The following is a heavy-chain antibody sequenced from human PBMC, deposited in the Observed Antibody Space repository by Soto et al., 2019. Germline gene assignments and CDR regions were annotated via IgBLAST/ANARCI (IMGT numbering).Heavy chain of an antibody. CDR2: ISGSGTGGYT. Sequence: GGSLRLSCAASGFTSSTYAMSWVRQAPGKGLEWVSFISGSGTGGYTYYADSVKGRFTISRDTSKNTLHLQMNSLRAEDTAVYYCAKGSVPSAGILDYWGQGTLVTVSS. J-gene: IGHJ4*02. V-gene: IGHV3-23*01. CDR1: GFTSSTYA. D-gene: IGHD6-13*01. CDR3: AKGSVPSAGILDY.